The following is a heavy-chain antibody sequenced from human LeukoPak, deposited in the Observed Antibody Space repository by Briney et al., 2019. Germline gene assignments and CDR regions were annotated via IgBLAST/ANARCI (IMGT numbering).Heavy chain of an antibody. J-gene: IGHJ4*02. V-gene: IGHV3-33*06. Sequence: GGSLRLSCAAYGFIFNHHAMHWVRQAPGKGLEWVAVIWSDASNKFYADSVRGRFTISRDDSRKTVYLQMERMTAEDTAIYYCAKDAQRGFDYSNSLEYWGQGALVTVAS. CDR2: IWSDASNK. CDR1: GFIFNHHA. D-gene: IGHD4-11*01. CDR3: AKDAQRGFDYSNSLEY.